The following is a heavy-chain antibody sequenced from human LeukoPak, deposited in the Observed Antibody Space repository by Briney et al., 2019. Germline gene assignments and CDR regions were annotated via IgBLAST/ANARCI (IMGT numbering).Heavy chain of an antibody. CDR3: AGQKDPRPIDY. J-gene: IGHJ4*02. CDR2: INPSANNT. CDR1: GYTFTFYY. Sequence: ASVKVSCKASGYTFTFYYMHWVRQAPGQGLEWMGIINPSANNTNYAQTFQGRVTMTRDTSIATAYMELNELTSDDTAVYYCAGQKDPRPIDYWGQGTLVTVSS. V-gene: IGHV1-46*01.